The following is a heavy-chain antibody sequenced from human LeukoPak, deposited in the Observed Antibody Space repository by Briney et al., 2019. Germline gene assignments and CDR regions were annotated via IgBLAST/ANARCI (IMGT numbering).Heavy chain of an antibody. J-gene: IGHJ4*02. CDR3: ARDTGYCSSTSCYRFDY. D-gene: IGHD2-2*02. CDR1: GHTFTSNG. CDR2: ISAYNGNT. Sequence: ASVKVSCKASGHTFTSNGISWVRQAPGQGLEWMGWISAYNGNTNYAQKLQGRVTMTTDTSTSTAYMELRSLRSDDTAVYYCARDTGYCSSTSCYRFDYWGQGTLVTVSS. V-gene: IGHV1-18*01.